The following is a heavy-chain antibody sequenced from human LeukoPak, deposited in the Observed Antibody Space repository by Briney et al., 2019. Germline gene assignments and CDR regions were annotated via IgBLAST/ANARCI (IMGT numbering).Heavy chain of an antibody. CDR1: GFPFSTFG. J-gene: IGHJ4*02. V-gene: IGHV3-30*18. CDR3: AKDRTVVGATSFDY. D-gene: IGHD1-26*01. Sequence: ESSLRLSCAASGFPFSTFGMHWVRQAPGKGLEWVAAIAYDGSVKYYPDSLKGRLTISRDNSKNTLYLQMNSLRTEDTAVYSCAKDRTVVGATSFDYWGLGTLVTVPS. CDR2: IAYDGSVK.